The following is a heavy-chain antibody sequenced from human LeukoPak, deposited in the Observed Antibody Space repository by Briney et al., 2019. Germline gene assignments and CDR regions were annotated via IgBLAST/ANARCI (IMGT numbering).Heavy chain of an antibody. CDR3: ARDGRTGSGWQYYFDY. CDR1: GFTFDDYG. D-gene: IGHD6-19*01. J-gene: IGHJ4*02. CDR2: INWNGGST. Sequence: PGGSLRLSCAASGFTFDDYGMSWVRQAPGKGPEWVSGINWNGGSTGYADSVKGRFTISRDNAKNSLYLQMNSLRAEDTAVYYCARDGRTGSGWQYYFDYWGQGTLVTVSS. V-gene: IGHV3-20*04.